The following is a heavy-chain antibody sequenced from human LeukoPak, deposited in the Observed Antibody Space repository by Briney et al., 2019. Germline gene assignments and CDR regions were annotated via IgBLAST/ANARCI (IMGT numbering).Heavy chain of an antibody. CDR1: GFTFSSYG. CDR3: ARDFEAYCGGGLDY. CDR2: IWYDGSNK. Sequence: GGSLRLSCAAPGFTFSSYGMHWVRQAPGKGLEWVAVIWYDGSNKYYADSVKGRFTISRDNSKNTLYLQMNSLRAEDTAVYYCARDFEAYCGGGLDYWGQGTLVTVSS. V-gene: IGHV3-33*01. J-gene: IGHJ4*02. D-gene: IGHD2-21*01.